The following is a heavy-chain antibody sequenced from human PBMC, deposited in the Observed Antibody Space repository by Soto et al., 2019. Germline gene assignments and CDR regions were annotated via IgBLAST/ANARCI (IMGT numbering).Heavy chain of an antibody. CDR2: IKSDGRST. V-gene: IGHV3-74*01. J-gene: IGHJ4*02. D-gene: IGHD2-15*01. CDR1: GFTFSSYW. CDR3: VRTSLVVAAATREDY. Sequence: EVQLVESGGGLVQPGGSLRLSCAASGFTFSSYWMHWVRQAPGKGRLWVSRIKSDGRSTSYADSVKGRFTISRDNAKNTLYLQMNSLRAEDTAVYYCVRTSLVVAAATREDYWGQGTLVTVSS.